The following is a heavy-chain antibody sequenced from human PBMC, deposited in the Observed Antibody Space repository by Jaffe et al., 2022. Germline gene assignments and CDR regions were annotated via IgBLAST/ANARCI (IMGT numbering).Heavy chain of an antibody. D-gene: IGHD3-10*01. Sequence: QVQLQESGPGLVKPSETLSLTCAVSGYSISSGYYWGWIRQPPGKGLEWIGSIYHSGSTYYNPSLKSRVTISVDTSKNQFSLKLSSVTAADTAVYYCARSPLTYGSGRPWPEYYFDYWGQGTLVTVSS. J-gene: IGHJ4*02. CDR1: GYSISSGYY. CDR3: ARSPLTYGSGRPWPEYYFDY. V-gene: IGHV4-38-2*01. CDR2: IYHSGST.